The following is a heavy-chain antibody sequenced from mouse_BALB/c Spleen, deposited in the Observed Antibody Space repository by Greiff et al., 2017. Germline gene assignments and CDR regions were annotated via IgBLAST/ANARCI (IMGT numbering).Heavy chain of an antibody. CDR1: GFNIKDTY. Sequence: VHVKQSGAELVKPGASVKLSCTASGFNIKDTYMHWVKQRPEQGLEWIGRIDPANGNTKYDPKFQGKATITADTSSNTAYLQLSSLTSEDTAVYYCARLRLYGNYDIAYWGQGTLVTVSA. V-gene: IGHV14-3*02. J-gene: IGHJ3*01. CDR2: IDPANGNT. CDR3: ARLRLYGNYDIAY. D-gene: IGHD2-1*01.